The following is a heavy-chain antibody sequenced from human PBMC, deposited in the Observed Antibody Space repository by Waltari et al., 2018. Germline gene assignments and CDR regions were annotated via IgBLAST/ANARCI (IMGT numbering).Heavy chain of an antibody. J-gene: IGHJ6*02. CDR3: ASTACSSTSCYRGGYYYYYGMDV. Sequence: QVQLQESGPGLVKPSETLSLTCTVSGGSISSYYWSWIRQPAGQGLEWIGRIYTSGSTNYNPSLKSRVTMSVDTSKNQFSLKLSSVTAADTAVYYCASTACSSTSCYRGGYYYYYGMDVWGQGTTVTVSS. CDR2: IYTSGST. V-gene: IGHV4-4*07. D-gene: IGHD2-2*02. CDR1: GGSISSYY.